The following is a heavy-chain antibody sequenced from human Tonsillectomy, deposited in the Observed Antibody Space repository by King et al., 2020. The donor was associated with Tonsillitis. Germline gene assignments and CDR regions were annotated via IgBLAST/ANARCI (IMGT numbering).Heavy chain of an antibody. J-gene: IGHJ6*02. CDR3: NRDRGVGARKYYYYYYGMDV. CDR2: IRSKAYGGTT. V-gene: IGHV3-49*03. D-gene: IGHD1-26*01. CDR1: GFTFGDYA. Sequence: VQLVESGGGLVQPGRSLRLSCTASGFTFGDYAMSWFRQAPGKGLEWVGFIRSKAYGGTTEYAASVKGRFTISRDDSKSIAYLQMNSLKTEDTAVYYCNRDRGVGARKYYYYYYGMDVWGQGTTVTVSS.